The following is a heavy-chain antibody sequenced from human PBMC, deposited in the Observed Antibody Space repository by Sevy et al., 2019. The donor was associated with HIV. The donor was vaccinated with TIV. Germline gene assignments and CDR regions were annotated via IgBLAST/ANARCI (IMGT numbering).Heavy chain of an antibody. Sequence: GGSLRLSCAASAFTFLNYDMHWVRQAPGKGLEWVAFISYDGSNNYYADSVKGRFTISRDNSKNTLYLQMNSLRAEDTAVYYCARDYSDSGGYYYDWFDPWGQGTLVTVSS. CDR3: ARDYSDSGGYYYDWFDP. D-gene: IGHD3-22*01. V-gene: IGHV3-30-3*01. CDR2: ISYDGSNN. CDR1: AFTFLNYD. J-gene: IGHJ5*02.